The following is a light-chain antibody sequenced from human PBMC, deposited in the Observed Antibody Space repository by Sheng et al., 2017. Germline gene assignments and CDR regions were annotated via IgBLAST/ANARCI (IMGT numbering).Light chain of an antibody. CDR3: QQYHDYPRT. V-gene: IGKV1-8*01. J-gene: IGKJ1*01. Sequence: IQMTQSPSTLSASVGDRVNITCRASQDISTYLAWYQQKPGKAPKLLLHGASTLLGGVPPRFSGSGSGTDFTLTINCLQSDDFATYYCQQYHDYPRTFGQGTKVDMK. CDR1: QDISTY. CDR2: GAS.